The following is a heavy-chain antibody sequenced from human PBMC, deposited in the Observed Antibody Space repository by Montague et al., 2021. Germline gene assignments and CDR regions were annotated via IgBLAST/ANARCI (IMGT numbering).Heavy chain of an antibody. CDR1: GGSVSSGNYC. CDR3: ASGNVYSGNWFDY. V-gene: IGHV4-61*01. CDR2: IYYSGST. D-gene: IGHD5-12*01. J-gene: IGHJ4*02. Sequence: SETLSLTCTVSGGSVSSGNYCWSWIRQPPGKGLEWIGYIYYSGSTNYNPSLRGRVTISVDTSKNQFSLRLTSVTAADTAVYCCASGNVYSGNWFDYWGQGTLVTVSS.